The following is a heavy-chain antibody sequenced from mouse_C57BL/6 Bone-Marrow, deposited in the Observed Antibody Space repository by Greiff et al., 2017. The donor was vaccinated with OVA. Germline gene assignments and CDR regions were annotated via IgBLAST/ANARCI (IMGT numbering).Heavy chain of an antibody. V-gene: IGHV1-82*01. D-gene: IGHD1-1*01. CDR2: IYPGDGDT. Sequence: VKLMESGPELVKPGASVKISCKASGYAFSSSWMNWVKQRPGKGLEWIGRIYPGDGDTNYNGKFKGKATLTADKSSSTAYMQLSSLTSEDSAVYFCASPITTVVVDVWGTGTTVTVSS. CDR3: ASPITTVVVDV. CDR1: GYAFSSSW. J-gene: IGHJ1*03.